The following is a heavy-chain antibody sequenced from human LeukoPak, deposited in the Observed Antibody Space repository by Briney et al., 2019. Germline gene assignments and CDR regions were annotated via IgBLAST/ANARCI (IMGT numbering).Heavy chain of an antibody. J-gene: IGHJ4*02. Sequence: PGRSLRLSCSASGFIFSNYAMSWVRQAPGKGLEWVSGISTSGGSTYYRDSVKGRFTISRDNSRNTLYLQMNSLRTEDTAVYYCAKDCLGSWSGYYFGVFDCWGQGTLVTVSS. V-gene: IGHV3-23*01. CDR2: ISTSGGST. CDR1: GFIFSNYA. CDR3: AKDCLGSWSGYYFGVFDC. D-gene: IGHD3-3*01.